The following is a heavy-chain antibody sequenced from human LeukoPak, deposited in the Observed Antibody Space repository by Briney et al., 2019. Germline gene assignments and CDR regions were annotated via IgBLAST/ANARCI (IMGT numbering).Heavy chain of an antibody. CDR2: IWYDGSNK. D-gene: IGHD3-3*01. CDR1: GFTFSSYG. CDR3: ARSDDFWSGYCDY. J-gene: IGHJ4*02. V-gene: IGHV3-33*01. Sequence: PGGSLRLSCAASGFTFSSYGMHWVRRAPGKGLEWVAVIWYDGSNKYYADSVKGRFTISRDNSKNTLYLQMNSLRAEDTAVYYCARSDDFWSGYCDYWGQGTLVTVSS.